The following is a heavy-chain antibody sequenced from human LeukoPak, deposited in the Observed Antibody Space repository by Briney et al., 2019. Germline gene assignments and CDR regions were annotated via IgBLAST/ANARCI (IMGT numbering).Heavy chain of an antibody. CDR1: RFAFSSYA. V-gene: IGHV3-23*01. D-gene: IGHD6-19*01. CDR3: AKGSSGLFDY. CDR2: ISASGADT. J-gene: IGHJ4*02. Sequence: PGGSLRLSCAASRFAFSSYAMSWVRQAPGKGLEWVSGISASGADTYYPDSVRGRFTISRDNSKNTLYLQMSSLRAEDTAVYYCAKGSSGLFDYWGQGTLVTVSS.